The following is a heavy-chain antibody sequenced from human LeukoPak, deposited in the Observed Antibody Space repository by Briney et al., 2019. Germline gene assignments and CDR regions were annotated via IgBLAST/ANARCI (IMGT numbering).Heavy chain of an antibody. CDR3: VWLCSGGSCYRNWFDP. Sequence: GASVRVSCKASGGSFTTYTISWVRQAPGQGLEWMGGIIPLFDSASYAQRFQGRVTITADTSTSTAYMELSSLRSEDTAVYYCVWLCSGGSCYRNWFDPWGQGTLVTVSS. CDR1: GGSFTTYT. J-gene: IGHJ5*02. V-gene: IGHV1-69*06. CDR2: IIPLFDSA. D-gene: IGHD2-15*01.